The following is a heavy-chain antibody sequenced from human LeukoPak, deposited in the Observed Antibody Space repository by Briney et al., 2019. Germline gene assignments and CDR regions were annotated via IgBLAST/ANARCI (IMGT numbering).Heavy chain of an antibody. CDR3: ARGGSRGYNYNAFDI. D-gene: IGHD3-22*01. CDR2: MSIDAGTI. Sequence: PGGSLRLSCAASGFTLSGVEMNWVRQLPGKGLEWFSYMSIDAGTIYAHSVKGRFTISRDIPKNLLYLQMYSLRAEDTAIYYCARGGSRGYNYNAFDIWGQGTMVTVSS. CDR1: GFTLSGVE. V-gene: IGHV3-48*03. J-gene: IGHJ3*02.